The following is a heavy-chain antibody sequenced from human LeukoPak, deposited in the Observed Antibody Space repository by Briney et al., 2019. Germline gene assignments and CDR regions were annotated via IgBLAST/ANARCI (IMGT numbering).Heavy chain of an antibody. J-gene: IGHJ6*02. CDR2: FDPEDGET. Sequence: ASVKVSCKVSGYTLTELSMHWVRQAPGKGLEWMGGFDPEDGETIYAQKFQGRVTMTEDTSTDTAYMELSSLRSEDTAVYYCATVGREQLGPYYYYYYGMDVWGQGTTVTVSS. CDR3: ATVGREQLGPYYYYYYGMDV. CDR1: GYTLTELS. V-gene: IGHV1-24*01. D-gene: IGHD6-13*01.